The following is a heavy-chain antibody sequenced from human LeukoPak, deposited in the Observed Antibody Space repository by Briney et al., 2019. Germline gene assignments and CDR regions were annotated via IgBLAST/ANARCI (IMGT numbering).Heavy chain of an antibody. J-gene: IGHJ6*02. V-gene: IGHV3-9*01. Sequence: GGSLRLSCAASGFTFSSYAMSWVRQAPGKGLEWVSGISWNSGSIGYADSVKGRFTISRDNAKNSLYLQMNSLRAEDTALYYCAKDSSGAMWYYYGMDVWGQGTTVTVSS. CDR3: AKDSSGAMWYYYGMDV. CDR2: ISWNSGSI. CDR1: GFTFSSYA. D-gene: IGHD6-19*01.